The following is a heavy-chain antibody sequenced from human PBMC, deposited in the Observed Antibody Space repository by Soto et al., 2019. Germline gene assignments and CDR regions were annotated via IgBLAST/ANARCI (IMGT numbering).Heavy chain of an antibody. CDR2: IQSGGTT. CDR3: ARDDILCSGGSCYGVPVAV. J-gene: IGHJ6*04. V-gene: IGHV3-66*01. Sequence: EVQLVESGGGLVQPGGSLRLSCAASGFTVSSKYMSWVRQAPGKGLEWVSLIQSGGTTYYADSVKGRFTISRDSSKNMLHLQMDSLRAEDTAVYYCARDDILCSGGSCYGVPVAVWGKGNTVTVSS. CDR1: GFTVSSKY. D-gene: IGHD2-15*01.